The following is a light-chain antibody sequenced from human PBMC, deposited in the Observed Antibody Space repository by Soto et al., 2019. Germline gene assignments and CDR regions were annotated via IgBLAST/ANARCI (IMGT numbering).Light chain of an antibody. Sequence: EIVLTQSPGTLSLSPGERATLSCRASQSVSSSYLTWYQQKPGQAPRLHIYGASSRATGIPDRFSGSGSGTDFTLTISRLEPEDFAVYYCQHYGTSRTFGRGTKVEIK. CDR3: QHYGTSRT. CDR1: QSVSSSY. J-gene: IGKJ1*01. V-gene: IGKV3-20*01. CDR2: GAS.